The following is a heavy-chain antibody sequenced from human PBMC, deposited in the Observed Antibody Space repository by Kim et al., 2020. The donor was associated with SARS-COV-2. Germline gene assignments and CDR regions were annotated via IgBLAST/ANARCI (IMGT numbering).Heavy chain of an antibody. CDR3: ARGTDYVWGSSNDY. CDR2: IYYSGST. J-gene: IGHJ4*02. CDR1: GGSISSYY. D-gene: IGHD3-16*01. V-gene: IGHV4-59*01. Sequence: SETLSLTCTVSGGSISSYYWSLIRQPPGKGLEWIGYIYYSGSTNYNPSLKSRVTISVDTSKNQFSLKLSSVTAADTAVYYCARGTDYVWGSSNDYWGQGTLVTVSS.